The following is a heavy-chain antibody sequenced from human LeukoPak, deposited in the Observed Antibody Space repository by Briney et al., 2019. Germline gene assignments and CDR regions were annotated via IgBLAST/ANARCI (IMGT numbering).Heavy chain of an antibody. CDR3: AREASDYSNCGGAVDF. CDR2: INPNSGGT. J-gene: IGHJ4*02. D-gene: IGHD4-11*01. V-gene: IGHV1-2*06. CDR1: GYSFTDYY. Sequence: ASVKVSCKASGYSFTDYYMHWVRQAPGQGLERMGRINPNSGGTNYAQKFQGRVIMTRDTSISTAYVELGRLTSDDTAVYFCAREASDYSNCGGAVDFWGQGTMVTVSS.